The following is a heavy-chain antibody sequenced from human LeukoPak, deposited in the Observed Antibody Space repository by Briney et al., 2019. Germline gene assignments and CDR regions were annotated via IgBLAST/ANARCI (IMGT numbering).Heavy chain of an antibody. J-gene: IGHJ5*02. CDR3: ARDSVTTPGCFDP. D-gene: IGHD4-17*01. CDR2: IYYSGST. Sequence: PSETLSLTCTVSGGSISSYYWSWIRQPPGKGLEWIGYIYYSGSTNYNPSLKSRVTISVDTSKNQFSLKLSSVTAADTAVYYCARDSVTTPGCFDPWGQGTLVTVSS. CDR1: GGSISSYY. V-gene: IGHV4-59*01.